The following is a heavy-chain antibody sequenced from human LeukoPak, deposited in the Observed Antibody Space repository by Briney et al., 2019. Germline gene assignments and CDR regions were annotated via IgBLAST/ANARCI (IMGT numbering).Heavy chain of an antibody. V-gene: IGHV3-23*01. D-gene: IGHD2-8*01. CDR3: AKPLQFCTNGVCYSRQAFDI. CDR2: ISGSGGST. Sequence: GGSLRLSCAASGFTFSSYTMSWVRQAPGKGLEWVSAISGSGGSTYYADSVKGRFTISRDNSKNTLYLQMNSLRAEDTAVYYCAKPLQFCTNGVCYSRQAFDIWGQGTMVTDSS. J-gene: IGHJ3*02. CDR1: GFTFSSYT.